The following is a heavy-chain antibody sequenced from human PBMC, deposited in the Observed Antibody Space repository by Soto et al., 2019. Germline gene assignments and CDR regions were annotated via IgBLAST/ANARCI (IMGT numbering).Heavy chain of an antibody. J-gene: IGHJ6*02. CDR1: EFTFSSYW. CDR3: VRDLSGRADV. CDR2: LNEDGSFT. V-gene: IGHV3-74*01. D-gene: IGHD3-10*01. Sequence: EVQLVESGGGLVRPGGSLRLSCVASEFTFSSYWMHWVRQVPGKGLVWVSRLNEDGSFTTYADSVKGRFTISRDNAKKTLYLQMNSLRAEDTAVYYCVRDLSGRADVWGQGTTVTVSS.